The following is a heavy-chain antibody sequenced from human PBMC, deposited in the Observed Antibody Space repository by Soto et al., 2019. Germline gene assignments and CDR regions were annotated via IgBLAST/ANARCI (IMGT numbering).Heavy chain of an antibody. CDR3: AKDSGYSYGYDAFDI. CDR1: GFTVSSNY. CDR2: IYSGGRT. D-gene: IGHD5-18*01. Sequence: GGSLRLSCAASGFTVSSNYMNWVRQAPGKGLEWVSIIYSGGRTYFADSVKGRFTISRDNSKNTLYLQMSSLRAEDTAVFYCAKDSGYSYGYDAFDIWGQGTMVTVSS. V-gene: IGHV3-53*01. J-gene: IGHJ3*02.